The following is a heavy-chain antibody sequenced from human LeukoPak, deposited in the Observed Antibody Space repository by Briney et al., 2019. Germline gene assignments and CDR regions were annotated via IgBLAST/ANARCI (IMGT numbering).Heavy chain of an antibody. J-gene: IGHJ4*02. D-gene: IGHD3-22*01. CDR3: AGGNYYDSTAPAY. Sequence: ASVKVSCKASGYTFTGYYMHWVRQAPGQGLEWMGWINPNSGGTDYAQKFRGRVTMTRDTSISTAYMELSRLRSDDTAVYYCAGGNYYDSTAPAYWGQGTLVTVSS. V-gene: IGHV1-2*02. CDR1: GYTFTGYY. CDR2: INPNSGGT.